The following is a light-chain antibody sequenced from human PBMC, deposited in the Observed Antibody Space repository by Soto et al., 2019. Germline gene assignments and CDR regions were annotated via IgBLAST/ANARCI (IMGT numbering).Light chain of an antibody. CDR3: SSYTSSITLVV. CDR1: SSDVGGYNY. Sequence: QSALTQPASVSGSPGQSITISCTGTSSDVGGYNYVSWYQQHPGKAPKLMIYEVSNRPSGVSNRFSGSKSGNTASLTISGLQAEDEADYYCSSYTSSITLVVFGGGTKLTVI. CDR2: EVS. V-gene: IGLV2-14*01. J-gene: IGLJ2*01.